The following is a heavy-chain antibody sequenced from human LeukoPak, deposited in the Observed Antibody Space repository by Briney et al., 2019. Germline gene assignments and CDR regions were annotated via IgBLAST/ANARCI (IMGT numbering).Heavy chain of an antibody. V-gene: IGHV3-30-3*01. J-gene: IGHJ4*02. CDR1: GFTFNNHD. CDR2: ISYDGGNK. D-gene: IGHD5-18*01. Sequence: GRSLRLSCAASGFTFNNHDMHWVRQAPGKGLEWVAGISYDGGNKYFADSVKGRFTISRDNSKNTVSPQMNSLRAEDTAVYYCARDYATDTDMVWGQGTLVTVSS. CDR3: ARDYATDTDMV.